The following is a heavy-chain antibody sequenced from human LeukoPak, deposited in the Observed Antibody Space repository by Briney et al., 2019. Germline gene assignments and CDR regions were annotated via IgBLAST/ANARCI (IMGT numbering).Heavy chain of an antibody. CDR1: GVSISGYY. V-gene: IGHV4-34*01. CDR3: ARRRCGDGADMCYNR. D-gene: IGHD2-21*01. J-gene: IGHJ5*02. CDR2: VSPGGYT. Sequence: SETLSLTCAVSGVSISGYYWSWIRQCPGKGLEWIGEVSPGGYTNYNPSLKSRVIISEDPSESHLSLRLRSVTAADTAMYYCARRRCGDGADMCYNRWAQGTLVTVSS.